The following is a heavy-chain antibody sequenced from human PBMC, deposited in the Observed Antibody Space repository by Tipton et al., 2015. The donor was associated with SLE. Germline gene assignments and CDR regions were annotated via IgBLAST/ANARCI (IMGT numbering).Heavy chain of an antibody. CDR1: GGSISSSSYY. CDR2: IYYTGTT. D-gene: IGHD1-1*01. Sequence: TLSLTCTVSGGSISSSSYYWGWIRQPPGKGLEWNGTIYYTGTTYYNPSLKSRVTISVDTSKNQFSLKLSSVTAADTAVYYCAGKRPRSRAFDIWGQGTMGTVSS. V-gene: IGHV4-39*07. J-gene: IGHJ3*02. CDR3: AGKRPRSRAFDI.